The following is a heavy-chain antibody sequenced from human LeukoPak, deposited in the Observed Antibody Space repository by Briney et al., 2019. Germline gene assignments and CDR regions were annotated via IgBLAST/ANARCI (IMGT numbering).Heavy chain of an antibody. Sequence: PSETLSLTCTVSGVSISSSYSYWGWIRQPPGMGLEWIGSIYYTGNTYYNASLKRQVSISIDTSKNQFSLKLTSVTAADTAVYYCARPLSSSWYFDYWGQGTLVTVSS. CDR1: GVSISSSYSY. CDR2: IYYTGNT. V-gene: IGHV4-39*01. CDR3: ARPLSSSWYFDY. D-gene: IGHD6-13*01. J-gene: IGHJ4*02.